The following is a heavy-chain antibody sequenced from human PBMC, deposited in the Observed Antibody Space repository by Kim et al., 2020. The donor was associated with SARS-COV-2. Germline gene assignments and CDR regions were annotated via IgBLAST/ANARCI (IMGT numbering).Heavy chain of an antibody. Sequence: YAAPGKGRFTISRDDSKNTLYLQMNSLKTEDTAVYYCTTTVQWLVGHFDYWGQGTLVTVSS. D-gene: IGHD6-19*01. V-gene: IGHV3-15*01. J-gene: IGHJ4*02. CDR3: TTTVQWLVGHFDY.